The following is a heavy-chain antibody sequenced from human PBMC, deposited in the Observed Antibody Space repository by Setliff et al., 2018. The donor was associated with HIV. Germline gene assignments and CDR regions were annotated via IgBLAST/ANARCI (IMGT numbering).Heavy chain of an antibody. CDR2: ISAYNGNT. CDR1: GYTFTSYG. Sequence: ASVKVSCKASGYTFTSYGISWVRQAPGQGLEWMGWISAYNGNTYYAQKLQGRVTMTTDTPTSTAYMELRSLRSDDTAVYYCARLVAAAGKTGWFDPWGQGTLVTVS. D-gene: IGHD6-13*01. CDR3: ARLVAAAGKTGWFDP. J-gene: IGHJ5*02. V-gene: IGHV1-18*01.